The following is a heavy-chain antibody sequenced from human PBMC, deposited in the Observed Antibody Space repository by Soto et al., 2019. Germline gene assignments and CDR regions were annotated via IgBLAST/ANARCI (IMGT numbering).Heavy chain of an antibody. CDR3: AKSSSTIFGVVIPLHFDY. V-gene: IGHV3-30*18. Sequence: GGSLRLSCAASGFSFSTYGMHWVRQAPGKGLEWVAVISYDGSNRYYADSMKGRFTISRENSKNTPYLQMNSLRAEDTAVYYCAKSSSTIFGVVIPLHFDYWGQGTLVTVSS. CDR2: ISYDGSNR. J-gene: IGHJ4*02. D-gene: IGHD3-3*01. CDR1: GFSFSTYG.